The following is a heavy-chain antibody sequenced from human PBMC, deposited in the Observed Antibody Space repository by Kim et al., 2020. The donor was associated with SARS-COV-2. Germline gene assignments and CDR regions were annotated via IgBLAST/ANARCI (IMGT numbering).Heavy chain of an antibody. V-gene: IGHV4-59*08. J-gene: IGHJ4*02. Sequence: SETLSLTCTVSGGSISTYYWSWIRQPPGKGLEWIGYIYYSGSTNYNPSLKSRVTISVDTSKNQFSLKLSSVTAADTAVYYCARRSAAAGFFDYWGQGILVTVSS. CDR1: GGSISTYY. CDR2: IYYSGST. CDR3: ARRSAAAGFFDY. D-gene: IGHD6-13*01.